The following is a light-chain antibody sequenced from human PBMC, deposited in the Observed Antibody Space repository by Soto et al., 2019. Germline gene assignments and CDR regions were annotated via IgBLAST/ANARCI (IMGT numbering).Light chain of an antibody. CDR2: DAS. J-gene: IGKJ5*01. CDR3: QHYSNWPS. Sequence: EIVLTQSPATLSLSPGERATLSCRASQSVSNYLAWYQPKPGQAPRLLIYDASNRATGIPARFSGSGSGTDFTLTISSLEPEDFAVYYCQHYSNWPSFGQGTRLEI. CDR1: QSVSNY. V-gene: IGKV3-11*01.